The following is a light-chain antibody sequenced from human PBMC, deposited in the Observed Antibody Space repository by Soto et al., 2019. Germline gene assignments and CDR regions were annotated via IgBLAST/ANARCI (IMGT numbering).Light chain of an antibody. J-gene: IGLJ1*01. Sequence: QSVLTQPASVSGSPGQSITISCTGASSDVGNYNLVSWYQQHPGKAPKLMIYEGSKWPSGVSNRFSGSKSGNTASLTISGLQAEDEADYYCCSSAGSSTSVFGSGPKDTVL. CDR3: CSSAGSSTSV. V-gene: IGLV2-23*01. CDR1: SSDVGNYNL. CDR2: EGS.